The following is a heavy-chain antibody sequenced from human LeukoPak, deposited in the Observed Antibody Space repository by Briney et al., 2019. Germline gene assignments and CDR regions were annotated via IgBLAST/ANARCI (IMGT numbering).Heavy chain of an antibody. CDR2: ISSSSSTI. V-gene: IGHV3-48*01. CDR1: RFTFSNYN. Sequence: GGSLRLSCAASRFTFSNYNMNWVRQAPGKGLEWVSYISSSSSTIYYADSVKGRFTISRDNAKNSVYLQMNSLRAEDTAVYYCARVGGHWGQGTLVTVSS. J-gene: IGHJ4*02. CDR3: ARVGGH. D-gene: IGHD3-10*01.